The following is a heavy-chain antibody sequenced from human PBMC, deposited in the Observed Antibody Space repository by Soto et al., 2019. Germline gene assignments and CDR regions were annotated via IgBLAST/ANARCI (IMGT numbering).Heavy chain of an antibody. CDR2: IYYSGST. D-gene: IGHD4-17*01. Sequence: QVQLQESGPGLVKPSETLSLTCTVSGGSISSYYWSWIRQPPGKGLEWIGYIYYSGSTNYNPSLKSRVTISVDTSKNQFSLKLSSVTAADTAVYYCAKSTKYGDTLDPWGQGTLVTVSS. V-gene: IGHV4-59*08. CDR1: GGSISSYY. CDR3: AKSTKYGDTLDP. J-gene: IGHJ5*02.